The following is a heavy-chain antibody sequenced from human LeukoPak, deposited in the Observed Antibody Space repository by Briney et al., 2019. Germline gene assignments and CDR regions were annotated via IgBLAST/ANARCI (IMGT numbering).Heavy chain of an antibody. CDR2: INPNSGGT. CDR1: GGTFSSYA. Sequence: ASVKVSCKASGGTFSSYAISWVRQAPGQGLEWMGWINPNSGGTNYAQKFQGRVTMTRDTSISTAYMELSRLRSDDTAVYYCARAGGYSSSPANYWGQGTLVTVSS. D-gene: IGHD6-13*01. CDR3: ARAGGYSSSPANY. V-gene: IGHV1-2*02. J-gene: IGHJ4*02.